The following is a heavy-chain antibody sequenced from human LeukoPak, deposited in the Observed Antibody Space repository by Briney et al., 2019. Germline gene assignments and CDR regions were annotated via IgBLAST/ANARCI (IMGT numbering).Heavy chain of an antibody. D-gene: IGHD3-22*01. CDR3: ARHKDYYDSRENFDY. Sequence: GASLQISWECAGSSFTSYWIGWGRQLPGKGLEWMGIIYPGDSDTRYSPSFQGQVTISADKSISTAYLQWSSLKASDTAMYYCARHKDYYDSRENFDYWGQGTLVTVSS. CDR2: IYPGDSDT. V-gene: IGHV5-51*01. J-gene: IGHJ4*02. CDR1: GSSFTSYW.